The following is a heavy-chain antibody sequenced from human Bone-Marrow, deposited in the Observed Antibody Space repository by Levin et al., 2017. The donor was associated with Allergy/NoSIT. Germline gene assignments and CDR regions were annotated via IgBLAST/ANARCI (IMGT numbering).Heavy chain of an antibody. D-gene: IGHD3-3*01. Sequence: LSLTCAASGFPFSSYTMNWVRQAPGKGLEWVSSISGSSSYITFSDSVKGRLTISRDNAKNSLFLQMNNLRAEDTAVYYCARRNDFWSRTHGGYYFFMDVWGTGTTVTVSS. V-gene: IGHV3-21*01. CDR1: GFPFSSYT. J-gene: IGHJ6*03. CDR2: ISGSSSYI. CDR3: ARRNDFWSRTHGGYYFFMDV.